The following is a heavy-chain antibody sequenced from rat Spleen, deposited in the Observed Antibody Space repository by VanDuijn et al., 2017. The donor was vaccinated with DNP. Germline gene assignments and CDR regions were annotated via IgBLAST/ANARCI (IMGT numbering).Heavy chain of an antibody. J-gene: IGHJ2*01. Sequence: EVQLVESEGGLVLPGGSLKLSCAASGFTFSNYYMAWVRQAPKKGLEWVATVSATGSRTYYLDSVKGRFTISRDNAESSLYLQMNSLKSEDTATYYCTRRAYYFDYWGQGVMVTVSS. CDR3: TRRAYYFDY. V-gene: IGHV5-7*01. CDR2: VSATGSRT. CDR1: GFTFSNYY.